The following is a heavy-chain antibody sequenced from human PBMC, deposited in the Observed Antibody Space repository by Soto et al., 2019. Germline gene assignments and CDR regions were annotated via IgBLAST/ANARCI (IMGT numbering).Heavy chain of an antibody. CDR3: ARDPYSYYYDSSGQGYYFDY. Sequence: GGSLRLSCAASGFTFSSYAMHWVRQAPGKGLEWVAVISYDGSNKYYADSVKGRFTISRDNSKNTLYLQMNSLRAEDTAVYYCARDPYSYYYDSSGQGYYFDYWGQGTLVTVSS. D-gene: IGHD3-22*01. J-gene: IGHJ4*02. CDR2: ISYDGSNK. CDR1: GFTFSSYA. V-gene: IGHV3-30-3*01.